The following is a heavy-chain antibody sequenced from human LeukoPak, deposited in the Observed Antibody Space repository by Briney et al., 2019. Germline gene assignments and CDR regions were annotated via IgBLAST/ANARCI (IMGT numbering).Heavy chain of an antibody. CDR1: GFTFSNYN. D-gene: IGHD7-27*01. V-gene: IGHV3-48*02. J-gene: IGHJ4*02. Sequence: QPGGSLRLSCAASGFTFSNYNMVWVRQAPGKGLEWVSFITSGSVTTYYADSVKGRFTISRDNARNSLYLQMNSLRDEDTAVYYCAREINWVNDYWGQGTLVTVSS. CDR2: ITSGSVTT. CDR3: AREINWVNDY.